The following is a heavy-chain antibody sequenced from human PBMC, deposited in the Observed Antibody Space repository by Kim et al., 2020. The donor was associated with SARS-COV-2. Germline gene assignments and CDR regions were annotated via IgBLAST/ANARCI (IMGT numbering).Heavy chain of an antibody. V-gene: IGHV3-15*01. CDR3: TTQRGPRGLRYFDWYFDY. J-gene: IGHJ4*02. CDR2: IKSKTDGGTT. Sequence: GGSLRLSCAASGFTFSNAWMSWVRQAPGKGLEWVGRIKSKTDGGTTDYAAPVKGRFTISRDDSKNTLYLQMNSLKTEDTAVYYCTTQRGPRGLRYFDWYFDYWGQGTLVTVSS. CDR1: GFTFSNAW. D-gene: IGHD3-9*01.